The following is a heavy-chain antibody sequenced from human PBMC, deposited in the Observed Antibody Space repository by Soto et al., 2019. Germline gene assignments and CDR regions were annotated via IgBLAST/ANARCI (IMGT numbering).Heavy chain of an antibody. CDR1: GWSFSGYY. CDR2: INHSGST. D-gene: IGHD3-22*01. V-gene: IGHV4-34*01. Sequence: SETLSLTCAVYGWSFSGYYWRWIRQPPGKGLEWIGEINHSGSTNYNPSLKSRVTISVDTSKNQFSLKLSSVTAADTAVYYCARGRRYYYDSSGYYNWFDPWGQGTLVT. J-gene: IGHJ5*02. CDR3: ARGRRYYYDSSGYYNWFDP.